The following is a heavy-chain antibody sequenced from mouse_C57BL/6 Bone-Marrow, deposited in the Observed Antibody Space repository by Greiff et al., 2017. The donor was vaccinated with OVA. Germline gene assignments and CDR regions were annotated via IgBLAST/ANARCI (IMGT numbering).Heavy chain of an antibody. CDR3: ARHDFFAY. J-gene: IGHJ3*01. Sequence: EVQLVESGGGLVKPGGSLKLSCAASGFTFSSYTMSWVRQTPEKRLEWVATISGGGGNTYYPDSVKGRFTISRDNAKNTLYLQMSSLRSEDTALDYCARHDFFAYWGQGTLVTVSA. V-gene: IGHV5-9*01. CDR2: ISGGGGNT. CDR1: GFTFSSYT.